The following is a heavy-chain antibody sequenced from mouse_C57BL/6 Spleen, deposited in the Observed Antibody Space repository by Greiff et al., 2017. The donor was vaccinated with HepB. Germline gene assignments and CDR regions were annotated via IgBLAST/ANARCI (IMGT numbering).Heavy chain of an antibody. D-gene: IGHD3-3*01. CDR3: ARGGTWGDYFDY. J-gene: IGHJ2*01. CDR1: GYTFTSYW. CDR2: IYPSDSET. V-gene: IGHV1-61*01. Sequence: VQLQQPGAELVRPGSSVKLSCKASGYTFTSYWMDWVKQRPGQGLEWIGNIYPSDSETHYNQKFKDKATMTVDKSSSTADMQLSSLTSEDSAVYYCARGGTWGDYFDYWGQGTTLTVSS.